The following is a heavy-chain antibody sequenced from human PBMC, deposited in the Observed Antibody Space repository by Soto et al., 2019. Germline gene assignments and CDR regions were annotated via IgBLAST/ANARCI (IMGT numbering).Heavy chain of an antibody. CDR1: GYTFTSYG. Sequence: ASVKVSCKASGYTFTSYGISWVRQAPGQGLEWMGWISAYNGNTNYAQKLQGRVTMTTDTSTSTAYMGLRSLRSDDTAVYYCAVADYDILAAYEFDYWGQGALVTVSS. V-gene: IGHV1-18*01. J-gene: IGHJ4*02. D-gene: IGHD3-9*01. CDR3: AVADYDILAAYEFDY. CDR2: ISAYNGNT.